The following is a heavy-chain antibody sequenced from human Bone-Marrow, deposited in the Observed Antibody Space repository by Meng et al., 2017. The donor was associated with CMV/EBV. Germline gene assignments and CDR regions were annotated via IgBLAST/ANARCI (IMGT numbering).Heavy chain of an antibody. D-gene: IGHD2-2*02. CDR1: GFTFKMFS. Sequence: GGSLRLSCTASGFTFKMFSMTWVRQTPGKGLEWVANIKQDGSERFYVDSVRGRFTISRDNAKHSLYLQMNSLRAEDTAVYYCARDGDGCSSTSCYNRDYYYGM. J-gene: IGHJ6*01. CDR3: ARDGDGCSSTSCYNRDYYYGM. CDR2: IKQDGSER. V-gene: IGHV3-7*01.